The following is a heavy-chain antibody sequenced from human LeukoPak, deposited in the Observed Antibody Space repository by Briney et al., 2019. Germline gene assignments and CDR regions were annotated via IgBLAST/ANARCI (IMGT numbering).Heavy chain of an antibody. J-gene: IGHJ4*02. CDR2: ITGGGGST. Sequence: GGSLRLSCAASGFTFSSYSMNWVRQAPGKGLEWVSAITGGGGSTYYADSVKGRFTISRDNSKNTLYLQMNSLRAEDAAVYYCAKDRSYSGFSGRGAYFDYWGQGTLVTVSS. D-gene: IGHD3-10*01. V-gene: IGHV3-23*01. CDR3: AKDRSYSGFSGRGAYFDY. CDR1: GFTFSSYS.